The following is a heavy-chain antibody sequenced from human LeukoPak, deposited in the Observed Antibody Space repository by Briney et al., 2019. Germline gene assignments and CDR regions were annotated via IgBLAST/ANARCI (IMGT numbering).Heavy chain of an antibody. CDR1: GGSISSSSYY. CDR2: IYYSGST. D-gene: IGHD5-12*01. V-gene: IGHV4-39*07. Sequence: SETLSLTCTVSGGSISSSSYYWGWIRRPPGKGLEWIGSIYYSGSTYYNPSLKSRVTISVDTSKNQFSLKLSSVTAADTAVYYCARVNSGYDWGAFDIWGQGTMVTVSS. J-gene: IGHJ3*02. CDR3: ARVNSGYDWGAFDI.